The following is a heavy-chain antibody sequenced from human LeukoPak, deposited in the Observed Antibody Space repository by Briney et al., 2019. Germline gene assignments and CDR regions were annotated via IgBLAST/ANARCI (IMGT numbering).Heavy chain of an antibody. J-gene: IGHJ3*02. CDR3: ARDQSGGIYRYTFDI. CDR1: GDSIGSYF. Sequence: SETLSLTCTVSGDSIGSYFWSWIRQPPGKGLEWIGYNSGSTNYNPSLKSRVTISVDTSENQFSLRLTSVTAADTAVYYCARDQSGGIYRYTFDIWGQGTKVTVSS. D-gene: IGHD2-15*01. CDR2: NSGST. V-gene: IGHV4-59*01.